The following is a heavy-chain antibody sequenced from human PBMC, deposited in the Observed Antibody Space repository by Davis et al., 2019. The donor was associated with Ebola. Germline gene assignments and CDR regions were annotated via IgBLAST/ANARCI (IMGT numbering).Heavy chain of an antibody. V-gene: IGHV3-30*03. J-gene: IGHJ4*02. D-gene: IGHD2-2*01. CDR3: ARHVFRQLLDY. Sequence: GGSLRLSCAASGFTFSSYGMHWVRQAPGKGLEWVAVISSDGGSIDYADSVKGRFSISRDNSRKTVYLQMNSLRGEDTAVYYCARHVFRQLLDYWGQGTLVTVSS. CDR1: GFTFSSYG. CDR2: ISSDGGSI.